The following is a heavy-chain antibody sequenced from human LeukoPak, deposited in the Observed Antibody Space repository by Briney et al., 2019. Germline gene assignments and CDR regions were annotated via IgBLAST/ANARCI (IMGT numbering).Heavy chain of an antibody. CDR1: GGTFSSYA. V-gene: IGHV1-69*05. CDR2: IIPIFGTA. Sequence: SVKVSCKASGGTFSSYAISWVRQAPGQGLEWMGGIIPIFGTANYAQKFQGRVTTTTDESTSTAYMELSSLRFDDTGVYDCAIASITIFGVVINGAFDIWGQGTMVTVSS. CDR3: AIASITIFGVVINGAFDI. D-gene: IGHD3-3*01. J-gene: IGHJ3*02.